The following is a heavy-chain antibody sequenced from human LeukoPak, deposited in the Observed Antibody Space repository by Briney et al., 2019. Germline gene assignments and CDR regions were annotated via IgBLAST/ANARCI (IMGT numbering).Heavy chain of an antibody. V-gene: IGHV3-9*01. CDR1: GFTFYDYA. J-gene: IGHJ4*02. CDR3: AKDINWNDGRVFDY. CDR2: ISWKSGSI. Sequence: GGSLRLSCAASGFTFYDYAMHWVRHAPGKGLEWVSGISWKSGSIVYADSVKGRFTISRDNAKNSLYLQMNSLRAEDTALYYCAKDINWNDGRVFDYWGQGTLVTVSS. D-gene: IGHD1-1*01.